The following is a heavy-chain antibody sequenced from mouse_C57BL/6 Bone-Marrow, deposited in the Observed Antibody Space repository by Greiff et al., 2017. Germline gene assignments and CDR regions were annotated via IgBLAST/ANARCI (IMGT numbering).Heavy chain of an antibody. CDR3: ATSYDYDPY. Sequence: VQLVESGAELVRPGTSVKVSCKASGYAFTNYLIEWVKQRPGQGLEWIGVINPGSGGTNYNEKFKGKATLTADKSSSTAYMQLSSLTSEDSAVYFCATSYDYDPYWGQGTLVTVSA. CDR2: INPGSGGT. D-gene: IGHD2-4*01. J-gene: IGHJ3*01. V-gene: IGHV1-54*01. CDR1: GYAFTNYL.